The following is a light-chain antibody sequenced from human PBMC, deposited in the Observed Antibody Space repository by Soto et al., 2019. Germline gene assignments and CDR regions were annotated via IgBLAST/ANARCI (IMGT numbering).Light chain of an antibody. J-gene: IGLJ1*01. CDR2: SNN. CDR1: ISNIGSNY. Sequence: QSLLTQPPCASGTPGQRVTISCSGSISNIGSNYVYWYQQLPGTAPKLLIYSNNQRPSGVPDRFSGSKSGTSASLAISGLRSEDEADYYCAAWDDSLSGIYVFGTGTKVTVL. CDR3: AAWDDSLSGIYV. V-gene: IGLV1-47*02.